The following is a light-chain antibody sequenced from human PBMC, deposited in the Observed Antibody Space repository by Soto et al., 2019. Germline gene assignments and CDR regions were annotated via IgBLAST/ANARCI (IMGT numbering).Light chain of an antibody. V-gene: IGKV3-15*01. CDR2: GAS. CDR1: QNVRNF. Sequence: EIVMTQSPATLSASPGQISTLSCRASQNVRNFLAWYQQRPGQAPRLLIYGASTRATGVPARFSASGSGTEYTLPISGLKPADFAIYYCQQYNDWPTLTFGQGTRLEIK. CDR3: QQYNDWPTLT. J-gene: IGKJ5*01.